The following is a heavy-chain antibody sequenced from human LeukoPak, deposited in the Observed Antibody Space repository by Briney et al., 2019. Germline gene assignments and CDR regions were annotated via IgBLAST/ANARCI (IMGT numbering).Heavy chain of an antibody. CDR1: GFTFSSYS. D-gene: IGHD5-18*01. J-gene: IGHJ4*02. Sequence: GRSLRRSCAASGFTFSSYSMNWVRQAPGKGLEWVSSISSSSSYIYYADSVKGRFTISRDNAKNSLYLQMNSLRAEDTAVYYCARDRLWPDPDIDYWGQGTLVTVSS. V-gene: IGHV3-21*01. CDR2: ISSSSSYI. CDR3: ARDRLWPDPDIDY.